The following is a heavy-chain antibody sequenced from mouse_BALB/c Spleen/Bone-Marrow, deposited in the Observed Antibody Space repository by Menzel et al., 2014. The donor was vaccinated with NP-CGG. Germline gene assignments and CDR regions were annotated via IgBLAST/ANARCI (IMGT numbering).Heavy chain of an antibody. Sequence: VMLVESGPGLVAPSQSLSITCTVSGLSLTSYGVHWVRQPPGKGLEWLGIIWAGGSTNYNSALMSRLSISKDNSKSQVFLKMNSLQTDDTAMYYCAREDGYFHYYAVDYWGQGTSVTVSS. CDR1: GLSLTSYG. J-gene: IGHJ4*01. D-gene: IGHD2-3*01. V-gene: IGHV2-9*02. CDR3: AREDGYFHYYAVDY. CDR2: IWAGGST.